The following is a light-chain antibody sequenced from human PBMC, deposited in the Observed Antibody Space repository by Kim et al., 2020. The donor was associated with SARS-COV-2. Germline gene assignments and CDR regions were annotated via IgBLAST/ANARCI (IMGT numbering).Light chain of an antibody. Sequence: IQMTQSPSSLSASVGDRVTITCRASQSISNYLNWYQQKPGKAPKVLIYAASTLQSGVPSRFSGSGSGTDFTLTISSLQPEDFATYYCSQSYTSPRDTFGQGTKLEI. CDR3: SQSYTSPRDT. V-gene: IGKV1-39*01. CDR1: QSISNY. CDR2: AAS. J-gene: IGKJ2*01.